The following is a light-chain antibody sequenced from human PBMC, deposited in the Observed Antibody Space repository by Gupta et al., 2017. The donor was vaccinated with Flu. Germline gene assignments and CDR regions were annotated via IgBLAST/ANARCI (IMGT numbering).Light chain of an antibody. CDR2: WAS. Sequence: DIVMTQSPDSLAVSLGEGATINCKSSQSVLYSSNNKNYLAWYQQKPGQPPKLLIYWASTRESGVPDRFSGSGSGTDFTLTISSLQAADVAVYYCQQYYSIPFTFGHGTKVDIK. CDR3: QQYYSIPFT. CDR1: QSVLYSSNNKNY. J-gene: IGKJ3*01. V-gene: IGKV4-1*01.